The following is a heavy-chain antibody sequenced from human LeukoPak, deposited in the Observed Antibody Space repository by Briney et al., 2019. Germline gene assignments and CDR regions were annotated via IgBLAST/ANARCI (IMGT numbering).Heavy chain of an antibody. D-gene: IGHD5-18*01. V-gene: IGHV3-21*01. CDR1: GFTFSSYA. Sequence: GGSLRLSCAASGFTFSSYAMSWVRQAPGKGLEWVSSISSSSSYIYYADSVKGRFTISRDNAKNSLYLQMNSLRAEDTAVYYCARALPEAGYHDAFDIWGQGTMVTVSS. J-gene: IGHJ3*02. CDR3: ARALPEAGYHDAFDI. CDR2: ISSSSSYI.